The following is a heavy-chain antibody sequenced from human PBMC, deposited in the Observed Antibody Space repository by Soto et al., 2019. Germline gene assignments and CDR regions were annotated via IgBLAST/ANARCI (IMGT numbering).Heavy chain of an antibody. CDR2: IYYSGST. CDR3: ARGWFGESLEYYGMDV. J-gene: IGHJ6*02. CDR1: GGSISSGGYY. V-gene: IGHV4-31*03. D-gene: IGHD3-10*01. Sequence: QVQLQESGPGLVKPSQTLSLTCTVSGGSISSGGYYWSWIRQHPGKGLEWIGYIYYSGSTYYNPYLKSRVTISVDTSKNQFSLKLSSVTAADTAVYYCARGWFGESLEYYGMDVWGQGTTVTVSS.